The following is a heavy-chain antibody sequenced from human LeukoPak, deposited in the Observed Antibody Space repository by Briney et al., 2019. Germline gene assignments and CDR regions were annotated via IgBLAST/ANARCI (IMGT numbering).Heavy chain of an antibody. CDR3: ARGLPSDY. CDR1: GYTFSGYY. V-gene: IGHV1-2*02. CDR2: ININTGGT. J-gene: IGHJ4*02. Sequence: ASVKVSCKASGYTFSGYYTHWVRQAPGQGLEWMGWININTGGTKYAEKFQGRVTMTRDTSISTAYMELISLISDDTAVYYCARGLPSDYWGQGTLVTVSS.